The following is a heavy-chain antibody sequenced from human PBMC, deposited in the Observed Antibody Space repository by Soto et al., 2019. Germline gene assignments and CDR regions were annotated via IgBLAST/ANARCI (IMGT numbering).Heavy chain of an antibody. CDR1: GFTFSSYA. Sequence: PGGSLRLSCAASGFTFSSYAMSWVRQAPGKGLEWVSAISGSGGSTYYADSVKGRFTISRDNSKNTLYLQMNSLRAEDTALYYCAKFLGIAAAGTYVDYWGQGTLVTVSS. V-gene: IGHV3-23*01. CDR2: ISGSGGST. D-gene: IGHD6-13*01. J-gene: IGHJ4*02. CDR3: AKFLGIAAAGTYVDY.